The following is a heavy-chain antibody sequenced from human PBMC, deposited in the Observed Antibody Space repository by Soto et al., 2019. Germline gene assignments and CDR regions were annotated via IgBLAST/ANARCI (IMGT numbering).Heavy chain of an antibody. CDR2: IYHSGTT. J-gene: IGHJ5*02. V-gene: IGHV4-31*03. CDR3: ARETKTYCPGGSCNWFDP. Sequence: QVQLQESGPRLVKPSQTLSLTCSVSGGSINNDGSFWAWIRQSPGKGLEWIGYIYHSGTTYYNPSLRSRLSISVDTSKNQFSLKLTSVTAADTALYYCARETKTYCPGGSCNWFDPWGQGILVSVSS. CDR1: GGSINNDGSF. D-gene: IGHD2-15*01.